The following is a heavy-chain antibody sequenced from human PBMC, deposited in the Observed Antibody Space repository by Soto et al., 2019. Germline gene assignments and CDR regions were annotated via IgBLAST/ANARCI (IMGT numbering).Heavy chain of an antibody. CDR1: GFTFSSYG. CDR3: AKDTAPICSGGSCYSYYYYYGMDV. CDR2: ISYDGSNK. D-gene: IGHD2-15*01. J-gene: IGHJ6*02. V-gene: IGHV3-30*18. Sequence: GGSLRLSCAASGFTFSSYGMHWVRQAPGKGLEWVAVISYDGSNKYYADSVKGRFTISRDNSKNTLYLQMNILRAEDTAVYYCAKDTAPICSGGSCYSYYYYYGMDVWGQGATVTVSS.